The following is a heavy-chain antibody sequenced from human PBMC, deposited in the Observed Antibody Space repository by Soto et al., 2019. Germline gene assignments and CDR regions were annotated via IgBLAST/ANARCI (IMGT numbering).Heavy chain of an antibody. V-gene: IGHV1-3*01. CDR3: AREHDDWSGYSFDF. D-gene: IGHD3-3*01. CDR2: INVATGNT. Sequence: CKSSGFSFISYAIQWVRQAPGQRLEWMGWINVATGNTKYSQQFQGRVTITRDTSASTAYMELNGLTSDDTAIYYCAREHDDWSGYSFDFWGQGTLVTVSS. J-gene: IGHJ4*02. CDR1: GFSFISYA.